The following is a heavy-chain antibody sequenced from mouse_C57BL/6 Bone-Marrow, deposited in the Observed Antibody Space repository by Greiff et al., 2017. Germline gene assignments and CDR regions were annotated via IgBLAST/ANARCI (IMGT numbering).Heavy chain of an antibody. CDR2: FSDGGSYT. V-gene: IGHV5-4*01. J-gene: IGHJ3*01. CDR1: GFNFSSYA. CDR3: ARYYYGSMCAY. Sequence: EVHLVESGGGLLKPGGSLKLSCAASGFNFSSYAMSWVRQTPEKRLEWVATFSDGGSYTYYPVNVKGRFTSSRDNAKNNLYLQMSHLKSEDTAMYYCARYYYGSMCAYWGQGTLVIVSA. D-gene: IGHD1-1*01.